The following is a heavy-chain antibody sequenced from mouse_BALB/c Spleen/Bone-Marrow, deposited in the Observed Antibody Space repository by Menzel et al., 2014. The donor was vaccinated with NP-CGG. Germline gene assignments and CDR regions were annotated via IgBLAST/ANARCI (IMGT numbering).Heavy chain of an antibody. J-gene: IGHJ1*01. CDR1: GDSITSGY. D-gene: IGHD2-1*01. CDR3: ARRDYGKHFDV. Sequence: EVKLVESGPRLVKPPQTLSLTCSVTGDSITSGYWNWIRKFPGNKLEYMGHISYSGSTYYNPSLESRISITRDTSTNQYYLQLNSVTTEDTATYYCARRDYGKHFDVWGAGTTVTVSS. V-gene: IGHV3-8*02. CDR2: ISYSGST.